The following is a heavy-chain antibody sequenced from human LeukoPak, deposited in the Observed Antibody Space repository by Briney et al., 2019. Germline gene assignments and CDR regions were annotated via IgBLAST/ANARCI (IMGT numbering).Heavy chain of an antibody. J-gene: IGHJ3*02. CDR3: ARRYYYDSSGYYLAHDAFDI. CDR1: GYSFTSHW. V-gene: IGHV5-51*01. CDR2: IYPGDSET. Sequence: GESLKISCKGSGYSFTSHWIGWVRQMPGKGLEWMGIIYPGDSETRYSPSFQGQVTISADKSISTAYLQWSSLKASDTAMYYCARRYYYDSSGYYLAHDAFDIWGQGTWSPSLQ. D-gene: IGHD3-22*01.